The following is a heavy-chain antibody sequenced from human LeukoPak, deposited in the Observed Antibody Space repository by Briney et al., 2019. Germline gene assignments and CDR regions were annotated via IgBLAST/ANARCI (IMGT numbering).Heavy chain of an antibody. CDR2: INPNSGGT. V-gene: IGHV1-2*02. Sequence: ASVKVSCKVSGYTLTELSMHWVRQAPGQGLEWMGWINPNSGGTNYAQKFQGRVTMTRDTSISTAYMELSRLRSDDTAVYYCARGSSWYVAADYWGQGTLVTVSS. J-gene: IGHJ4*02. CDR3: ARGSSWYVAADY. CDR1: GYTLTELS. D-gene: IGHD6-13*01.